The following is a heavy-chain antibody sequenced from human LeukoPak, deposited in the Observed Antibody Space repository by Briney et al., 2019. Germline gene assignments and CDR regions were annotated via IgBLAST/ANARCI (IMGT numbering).Heavy chain of an antibody. Sequence: GGSFQISCQGSGSPFTSYWIGWVRQVPGKGLEWMGIIYPGDSDTRYSPSFQGQVTISADKSISTAYLQWSSLKASDTAMYYCARRAAAGVDYWGQGTLVTVSS. V-gene: IGHV5-51*01. D-gene: IGHD6-13*01. CDR3: ARRAAAGVDY. J-gene: IGHJ4*02. CDR1: GSPFTSYW. CDR2: IYPGDSDT.